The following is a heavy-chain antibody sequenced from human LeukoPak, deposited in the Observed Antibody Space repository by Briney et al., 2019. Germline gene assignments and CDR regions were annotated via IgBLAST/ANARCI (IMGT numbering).Heavy chain of an antibody. V-gene: IGHV4-34*01. CDR2: INHSGST. CDR1: GGSFSGYY. CDR3: ARVWAPLYCSGGSCQDY. J-gene: IGHJ4*02. D-gene: IGHD2-15*01. Sequence: PSETLSLTCAVYGGSFSGYYWSWIRQPPGKGLEWIGEINHSGSTNYNPSLKSRVTISVDTSKNQFSLKLSCVTAADTAVFYCARVWAPLYCSGGSCQDYWGQGTLVTVSS.